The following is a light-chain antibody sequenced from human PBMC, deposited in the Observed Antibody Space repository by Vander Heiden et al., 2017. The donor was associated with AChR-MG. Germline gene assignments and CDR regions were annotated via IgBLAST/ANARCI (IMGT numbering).Light chain of an antibody. CDR2: DVS. V-gene: IGLV2-14*03. Sequence: QSALTQPASVSGSPGQPIPIPCSGTSSDGGGYDSVSWYQQHPGKAPKLMIYDVSERPSGVANRFSASKSGNTASLTISGLQAEDEADYFCTSYTSSNTLVFGGGTKVTVL. CDR1: SSDGGGYDS. J-gene: IGLJ3*02. CDR3: TSYTSSNTLV.